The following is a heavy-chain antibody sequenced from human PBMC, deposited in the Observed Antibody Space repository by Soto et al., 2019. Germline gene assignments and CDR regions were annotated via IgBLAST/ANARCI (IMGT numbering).Heavy chain of an antibody. CDR2: IYNSGRT. V-gene: IGHV4-4*08. J-gene: IGHJ4*02. CDR1: GGSITSYY. Sequence: PSETLCLTCTVSGGSITSYYWSWIRKPPGKGLEWIGYIYNSGRTYYRSQWYYDYALSVKSRVSINPDTSENQFSLQLNSLTPEDTAVYFCARLIGNSWLDYWGQGTLVTVSS. CDR3: ARLIGNSWLDY. D-gene: IGHD2-15*01.